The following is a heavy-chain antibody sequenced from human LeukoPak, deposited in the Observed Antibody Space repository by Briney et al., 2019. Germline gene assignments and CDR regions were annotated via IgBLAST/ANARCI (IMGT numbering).Heavy chain of an antibody. CDR1: GGTFSSYA. V-gene: IGHV1-69*13. CDR3: AREAPYSNCPDY. D-gene: IGHD6-13*01. Sequence: SVKVSCKASGGTFSSYAISWVRQAPGQGLEWKGGIIPIFGTANYAQKFQGRVTITADESTSTAYMELSSLTSDDTAMYYCAREAPYSNCPDYWGQGTLVTVSS. CDR2: IIPIFGTA. J-gene: IGHJ4*02.